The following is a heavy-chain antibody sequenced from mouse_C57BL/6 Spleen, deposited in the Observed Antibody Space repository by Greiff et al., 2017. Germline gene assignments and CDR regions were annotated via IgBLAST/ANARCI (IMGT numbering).Heavy chain of an antibody. Sequence: VQLQQSGPAQVKPGASVKISCKASGYSSTDYNMKWVMQSNGKSLEWIGVINPNYGTTSYNQKFKGKATLTVDQSSSTAYMQLNSLTSEDSAFYYCARDSSDNYFDYWGQGTTLTVSS. CDR1: GYSSTDYN. J-gene: IGHJ2*01. CDR2: INPNYGTT. CDR3: ARDSSDNYFDY. D-gene: IGHD3-2*02. V-gene: IGHV1-39*01.